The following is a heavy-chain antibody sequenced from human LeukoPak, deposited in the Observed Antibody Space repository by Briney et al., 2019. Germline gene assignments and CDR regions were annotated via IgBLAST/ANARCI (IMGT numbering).Heavy chain of an antibody. V-gene: IGHV1-2*06. Sequence: GASVKVSCKASGYTFTSYGISWVRQAPGQGLEWMGRINPNSGGTNYAQKFQGRVTMTRDTSISTAYMELSRLTSDDTAVYYCARGYSSDNWFDPWGQGTLVTVSS. CDR1: GYTFTSYG. CDR3: ARGYSSDNWFDP. CDR2: INPNSGGT. D-gene: IGHD6-19*01. J-gene: IGHJ5*02.